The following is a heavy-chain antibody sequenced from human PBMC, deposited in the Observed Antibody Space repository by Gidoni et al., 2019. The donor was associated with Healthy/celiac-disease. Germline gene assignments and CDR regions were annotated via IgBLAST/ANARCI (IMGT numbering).Heavy chain of an antibody. CDR3: AKTTSIIVGATDYFDY. CDR1: GFTFVDYD. Sequence: EVQPVESGGGVVQPGGSLRLSCADSGFTFVDYDMHWVRQAPGKGLEWVSLISGDGGSTYYADSVKGRFTISRDNSKNSLYLQMNSLRTEDTALYYCAKTTSIIVGATDYFDYWGQGTLVTVSS. D-gene: IGHD1-26*01. J-gene: IGHJ4*02. V-gene: IGHV3-43*02. CDR2: ISGDGGST.